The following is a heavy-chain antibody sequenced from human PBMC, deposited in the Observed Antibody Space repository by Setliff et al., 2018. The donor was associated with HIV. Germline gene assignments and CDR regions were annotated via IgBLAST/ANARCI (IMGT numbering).Heavy chain of an antibody. D-gene: IGHD2-2*02. CDR2: ISHTGST. V-gene: IGHV4-34*01. CDR1: GGSFSAYY. J-gene: IGHJ4*02. CDR3: ARDKRYRFPFDS. Sequence: KTSETLSLTCAVYGGSFSAYYWSWIRQSPEMGLGWIAEISHTGSTKYNPSLGSRVTISLATSKNQFSLSLRSLSAADTAVYYCARDKRYRFPFDSWGQGTLVTVSS.